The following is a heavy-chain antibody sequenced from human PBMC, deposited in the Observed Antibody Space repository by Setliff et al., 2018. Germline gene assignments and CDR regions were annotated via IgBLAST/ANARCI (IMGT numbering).Heavy chain of an antibody. V-gene: IGHV3-23*01. CDR3: TRDQDYYGMDV. CDR1: GFTFSSYA. CDR2: ISGSGGST. J-gene: IGHJ6*02. Sequence: SQTLSCAASGFTFSSYAMSWVRQAPGKGLEWVSAISGSGGSTYYADSVKGRFTISKDNAKNSLYLQMNSLRGEDTAVYHCTRDQDYYGMDVWGQGTTVTVSS.